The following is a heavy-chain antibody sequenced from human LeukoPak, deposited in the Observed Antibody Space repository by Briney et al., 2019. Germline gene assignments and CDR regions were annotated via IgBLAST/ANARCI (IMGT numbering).Heavy chain of an antibody. CDR3: AKDLGQNYYYYYGMDV. Sequence: GGSLRLSCAASGFIFSSYVMHWVRQAPGKGLEWVAVISDDGSNRYYADSVKGRFTISRDNSKNTLYLQMNSLRAEDTAVYYCAKDLGQNYYYYYGMDVWGQGTTVTVSS. CDR1: GFIFSSYV. D-gene: IGHD7-27*01. V-gene: IGHV3-30*18. J-gene: IGHJ6*02. CDR2: ISDDGSNR.